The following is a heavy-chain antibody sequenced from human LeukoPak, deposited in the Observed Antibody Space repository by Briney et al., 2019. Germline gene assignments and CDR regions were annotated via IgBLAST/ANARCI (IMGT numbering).Heavy chain of an antibody. Sequence: PGGSLRLSCAASGFIFSDYYMAWIRQAPGKGLEWISTIKGTGLTTYYADSVKGRFTISRDNAKNSLYLQMNSLRAEDTAVYYCAGSDTIGYLPREWDYWYFDLWGRGTLVTVSS. CDR3: AGSDTIGYLPREWDYWYFDL. CDR2: IKGTGLTT. J-gene: IGHJ2*01. CDR1: GFIFSDYY. D-gene: IGHD3-22*01. V-gene: IGHV3-11*04.